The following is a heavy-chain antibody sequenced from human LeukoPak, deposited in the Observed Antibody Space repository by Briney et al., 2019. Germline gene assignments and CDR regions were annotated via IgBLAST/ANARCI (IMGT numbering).Heavy chain of an antibody. Sequence: SEALSLTCTVSGGPISNNYWSWIRQPPGKGLEWIGYVYVSGYTHYNPSLKSRVTISIDTSKNHFSLNLTSVTAADTAVYYCARDLNGGSHFDYWGHGTLVTVSA. CDR2: VYVSGYT. J-gene: IGHJ4*01. CDR3: ARDLNGGSHFDY. V-gene: IGHV4-59*01. CDR1: GGPISNNY. D-gene: IGHD4-23*01.